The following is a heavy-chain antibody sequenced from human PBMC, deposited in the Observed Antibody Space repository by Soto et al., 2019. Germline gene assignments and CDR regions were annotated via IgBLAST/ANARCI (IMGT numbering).Heavy chain of an antibody. CDR2: INHSGST. CDR1: GGSFSGYY. J-gene: IGHJ6*02. D-gene: IGHD5-18*01. CDR3: ARGCRIELWLRYYGMDV. V-gene: IGHV4-34*01. Sequence: SETLSLTCAVYGGSFSGYYWSWIRQPPGKGLEWIGEINHSGSTNYNPSLKSRVTISVDTSKNQFSLKLSSVTAADTAVYYCARGCRIELWLRYYGMDVWGQGTPVTVYS.